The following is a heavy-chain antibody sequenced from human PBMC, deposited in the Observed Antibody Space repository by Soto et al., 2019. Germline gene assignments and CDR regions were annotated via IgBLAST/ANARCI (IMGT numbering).Heavy chain of an antibody. CDR1: GGSISSGGYY. J-gene: IGHJ4*02. CDR3: ARDRRDGYKRYFEF. D-gene: IGHD5-12*01. V-gene: IGHV4-61*08. CDR2: ISDGGST. Sequence: SETLSLTCTVSGGSISSGGYYWNWIRQSPGKGLEWIGYISDGGSTNYNPSLKSRVTISVDTSKKQVSLKLSSVSAPDTARYFCARDRRDGYKRYFEFWGQGNQVTVSS.